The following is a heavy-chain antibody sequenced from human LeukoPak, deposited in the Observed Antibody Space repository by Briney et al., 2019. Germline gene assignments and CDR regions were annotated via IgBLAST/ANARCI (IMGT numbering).Heavy chain of an antibody. Sequence: GGSLRLSCAASGFTFSDYYMSWIRQAPGKGLEWVSYIRSSGSTIYYADSVKGRFTISRDNAKNSLYLQMNSLRAEDTAVYYCAVYYYDSTSIDYWGQGTLVTVSS. CDR2: IRSSGSTI. CDR1: GFTFSDYY. D-gene: IGHD3-22*01. J-gene: IGHJ4*02. CDR3: AVYYYDSTSIDY. V-gene: IGHV3-11*04.